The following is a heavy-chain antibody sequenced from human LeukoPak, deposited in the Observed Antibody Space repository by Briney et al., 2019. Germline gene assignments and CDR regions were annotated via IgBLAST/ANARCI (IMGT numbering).Heavy chain of an antibody. CDR1: GGSISSSNW. J-gene: IGHJ3*02. D-gene: IGHD3-22*01. Sequence: SETLSLTCAVSGGSISSSNWWSWIRQPPGKGLEWIGSIYYSGSTYYNPSLKSRVTISVDTSKNQFSLKLSSVTAADTAVYYCARRRFTMIVAHAFDIWGQGTMVTVSS. CDR3: ARRRFTMIVAHAFDI. V-gene: IGHV4-39*01. CDR2: IYYSGST.